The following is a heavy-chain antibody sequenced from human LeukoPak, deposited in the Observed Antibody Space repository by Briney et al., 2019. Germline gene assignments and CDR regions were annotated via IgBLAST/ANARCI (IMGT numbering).Heavy chain of an antibody. CDR3: ARVVYSGSWGYFDY. J-gene: IGHJ4*02. CDR2: IYYSGST. V-gene: IGHV4-59*01. Sequence: SETLSLTCTVSGGSMSTYYWSWIRQSPGKGLEWIGYIYYSGSTSYNPSLKSRLTISIDTSKTQFYLKLSSVSAADTAVYYCARVVYSGSWGYFDYWGQGILVTVSS. CDR1: GGSMSTYY. D-gene: IGHD3-10*01.